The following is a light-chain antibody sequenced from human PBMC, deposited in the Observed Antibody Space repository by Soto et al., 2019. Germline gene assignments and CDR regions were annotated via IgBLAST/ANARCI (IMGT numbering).Light chain of an antibody. Sequence: DIQMTQSPSAMSASVGDRVTITCRASQDIGRYLVWFQQKPGKAPQRLIYYSSTLQSGVPSRFSGSGYGTEFTLSISSLQPEDFATYFCLHLYGFPPYTFGQGTKLDIK. J-gene: IGKJ2*01. V-gene: IGKV1-17*03. CDR3: LHLYGFPPYT. CDR2: YSS. CDR1: QDIGRY.